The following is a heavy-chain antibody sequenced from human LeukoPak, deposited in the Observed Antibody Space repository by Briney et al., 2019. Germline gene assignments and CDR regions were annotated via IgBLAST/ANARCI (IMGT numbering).Heavy chain of an antibody. CDR1: GCTFTNYW. CDR3: AIRATAEYFDY. V-gene: IGHV5-51*01. CDR2: IYPGDSDT. J-gene: IGHJ4*02. Sequence: KPGESLKISCQGSGCTFTNYWIAWVRQMPGKGLEWMGIIYPGDSDTRYSPSFQGRVTISADKSTSTAYLQWNSLTASDTAIYYCAIRATAEYFDYWGQGTLVTVSS.